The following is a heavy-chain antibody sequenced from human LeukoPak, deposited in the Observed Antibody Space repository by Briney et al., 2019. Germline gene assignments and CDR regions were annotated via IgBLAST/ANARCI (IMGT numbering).Heavy chain of an antibody. V-gene: IGHV3-23*01. CDR1: GFTSSSFA. CDR2: ISGSGGST. CDR3: AYLDSSGYYYGRLRY. J-gene: IGHJ4*02. D-gene: IGHD3-22*01. Sequence: GGSLRLSCAVSGFTSSSFAISWVRQAPGKGLEWVSGISGSGGSTYYADSVKGRFTVSRDNSKNTLYLHMNSLRAEDTAVYFCAYLDSSGYYYGRLRYWGQGTPVTVSS.